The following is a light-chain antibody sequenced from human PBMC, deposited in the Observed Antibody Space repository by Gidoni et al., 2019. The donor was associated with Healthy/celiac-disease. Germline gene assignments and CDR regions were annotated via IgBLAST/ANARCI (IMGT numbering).Light chain of an antibody. J-gene: IGLJ1*01. CDR2: DVS. CDR1: SSDGGGYNY. Sequence: QSALTQPASVSGSPGQSITISCTGTSSDGGGYNYVSWYQQHPGKAPKLRIYDVSNRPSGVSNRFSGSKSGNTASLTISGLQAEDEADYYCSSYTSSSTLVFGTGTKVTVL. V-gene: IGLV2-14*03. CDR3: SSYTSSSTLV.